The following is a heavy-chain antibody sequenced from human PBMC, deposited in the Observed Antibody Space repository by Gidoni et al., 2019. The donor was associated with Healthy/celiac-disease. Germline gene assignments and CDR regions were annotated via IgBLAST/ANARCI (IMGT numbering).Heavy chain of an antibody. D-gene: IGHD3-16*01. CDR1: GYSFTRYW. CDR2: IYPGDSDT. CDR3: ARGGTVGGDAFDI. J-gene: IGHJ3*02. V-gene: IGHV5-51*03. Sequence: EVQLVQSGAEVKKPGEALTNSCKGSGYSFTRYWIGWVRQMPGKGLEWMVIIYPGDSDTRYGPSFQGQVTTSATKSISTAYLQWSDLKASDTAMYYCARGGTVGGDAFDIWGQGTMVTVSS.